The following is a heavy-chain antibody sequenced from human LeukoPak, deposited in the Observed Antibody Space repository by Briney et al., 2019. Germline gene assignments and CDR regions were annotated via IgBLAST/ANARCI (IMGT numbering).Heavy chain of an antibody. CDR2: INGDGSRT. D-gene: IGHD2-21*02. J-gene: IGHJ4*02. V-gene: IGHV3-74*01. Sequence: GGSLRLSCAASGFTFSSYWMHWVRQAPGKGLVWVSRINGDGSRTDNADSVKGRFTISRDNAKNSLYLQMNSLRAEDTAVYYCARVRGDPNRGAQIDYWGQGTLVTVSS. CDR3: ARVRGDPNRGAQIDY. CDR1: GFTFSSYW.